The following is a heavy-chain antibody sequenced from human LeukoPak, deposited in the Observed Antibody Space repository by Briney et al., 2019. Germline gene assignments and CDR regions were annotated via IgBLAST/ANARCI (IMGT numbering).Heavy chain of an antibody. CDR1: GGSISSYY. CDR3: ARAPHYDFWSGRPSWFDP. D-gene: IGHD3-3*01. V-gene: IGHV4-59*01. J-gene: IGHJ5*02. Sequence: PSENLSLTCTVSGGSISSYYWSWIRQPPGKGLEWIGYIYYSGSTNYNPSLKSRVTISVDTSKNQFSLKLSSVTAADTAVYYCARAPHYDFWSGRPSWFDPWGQGTLVTVSS. CDR2: IYYSGST.